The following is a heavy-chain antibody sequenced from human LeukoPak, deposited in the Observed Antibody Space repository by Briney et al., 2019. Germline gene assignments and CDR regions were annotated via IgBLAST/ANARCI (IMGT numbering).Heavy chain of an antibody. V-gene: IGHV1-69*01. D-gene: IGHD6-25*01. CDR2: IIPIFGTA. CDR1: GGTFISYA. Sequence: GSSVKVSCKASGGTFISYAISWVRQAPGQGLEWMGGIIPIFGTANYAQKFQGRVTITADESTSTAYMELSSLRSEDTAVYYCARDRGAATIYGMDVWGKGTTVTVSS. J-gene: IGHJ6*04. CDR3: ARDRGAATIYGMDV.